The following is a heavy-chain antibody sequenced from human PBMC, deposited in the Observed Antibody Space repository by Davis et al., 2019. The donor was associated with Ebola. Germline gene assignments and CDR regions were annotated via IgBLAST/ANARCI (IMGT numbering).Heavy chain of an antibody. D-gene: IGHD6-13*01. CDR3: AREGGSEQQLLFYYYGMDV. Sequence: GESLKISCAASGFTFSSYWMHWVRQAPGKGLVWVSRINSDGSSTSYADSVKGRFTISRDNSKNMLYLQMNSLRAEDTAVYYCAREGGSEQQLLFYYYGMDVWGQGTTVTVSS. CDR2: INSDGSST. CDR1: GFTFSSYW. V-gene: IGHV3-74*01. J-gene: IGHJ6*02.